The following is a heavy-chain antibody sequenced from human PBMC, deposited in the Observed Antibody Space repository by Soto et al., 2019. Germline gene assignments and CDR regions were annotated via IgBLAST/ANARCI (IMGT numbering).Heavy chain of an antibody. CDR2: MNPNSGNT. CDR3: ARSLTSMIGPYYYYYYGMDV. J-gene: IGHJ6*02. CDR1: GYTFTSYD. D-gene: IGHD3-22*01. Sequence: ASVKVSCKASGYTFTSYDINWVRQATGQGLEWMGWMNPNSGNTGYAQKFQGRVTMTRNTSISTAYMELSSLRSEDTAVYYCARSLTSMIGPYYYYYYGMDVWGQGTTVTVSS. V-gene: IGHV1-8*01.